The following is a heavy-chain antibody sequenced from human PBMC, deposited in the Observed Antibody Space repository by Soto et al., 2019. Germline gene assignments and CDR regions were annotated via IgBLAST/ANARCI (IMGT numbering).Heavy chain of an antibody. Sequence: QVQVVESGGGVVQPGRSLRLSCEASGFTFSSYPIHWVRQAPGKGLEWVTVISYDGGNQYYADSVKGRFTISRDNSKDTLYLQMHSLRSDDTAVYFCARGPITKTSFIDHWGQGTLVTVSS. CDR2: ISYDGGNQ. CDR1: GFTFSSYP. V-gene: IGHV3-30-3*01. D-gene: IGHD1-20*01. CDR3: ARGPITKTSFIDH. J-gene: IGHJ4*02.